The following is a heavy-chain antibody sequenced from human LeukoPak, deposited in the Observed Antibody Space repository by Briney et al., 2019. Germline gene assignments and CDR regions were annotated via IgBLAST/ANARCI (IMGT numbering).Heavy chain of an antibody. V-gene: IGHV3-20*04. J-gene: IGHJ4*02. Sequence: AGSLRLSCAVSGFNFEDYGTSWVRQAPGKGLEWFSSINWSGGRTGYADSVKGRFTISRDNAKNSLYLQMNSLRAEDTAFYYCTRGGPAYCGADCYDFDYWGQGTLVTVSS. CDR3: TRGGPAYCGADCYDFDY. CDR1: GFNFEDYG. D-gene: IGHD2-21*02. CDR2: INWSGGRT.